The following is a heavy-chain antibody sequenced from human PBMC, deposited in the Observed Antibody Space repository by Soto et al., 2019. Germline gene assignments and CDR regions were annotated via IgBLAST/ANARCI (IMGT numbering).Heavy chain of an antibody. J-gene: IGHJ4*02. CDR2: ISVSVGST. CDR1: GFTFSSDW. Sequence: EVQLVESGGGLVQPGGSLRLSCAASGFTFSSDWMNWVRQSPGKGLEWVSTISVSVGSTYSADSVQGRFTVSSDISDNTLFLRMTSLTADDTAVYFCAKRDVPHSTSNAYFYDHWGRGVLVTVSS. CDR3: AKRDVPHSTSNAYFYDH. V-gene: IGHV3-23*04. D-gene: IGHD2-21*02.